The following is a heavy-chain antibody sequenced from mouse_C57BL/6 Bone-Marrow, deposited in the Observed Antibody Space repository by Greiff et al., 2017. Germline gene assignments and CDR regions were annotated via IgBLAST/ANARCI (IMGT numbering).Heavy chain of an antibody. J-gene: IGHJ4*01. CDR1: GFTFSSYA. Sequence: DVKLVESGGGLVKPGGSLKLSCAASGFTFSSYAMSWVRQTPEKRLEWVATISDGGSYTYYPDNVKGRFTISRDNAKNNLYLQMSHLKSEDTAMYYCARDPYGYAMDYWGQGTSVTVSS. V-gene: IGHV5-4*01. CDR2: ISDGGSYT. D-gene: IGHD1-1*01. CDR3: ARDPYGYAMDY.